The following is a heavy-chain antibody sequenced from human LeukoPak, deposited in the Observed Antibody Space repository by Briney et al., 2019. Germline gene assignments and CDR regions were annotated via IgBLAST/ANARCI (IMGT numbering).Heavy chain of an antibody. CDR3: TREKTYCTTSTCDFSLDY. Sequence: SETLSLTCTVSGGSISSSSYYWGWIRQPPGKGLEWIGSIYYSGSTYYNPSLKSRVTISVDTSKSQFSLTLSSVTAADTAVYYCTREKTYCTTSTCDFSLDYWGQGTLVTVSS. CDR1: GGSISSSSYY. V-gene: IGHV4-39*07. J-gene: IGHJ4*02. D-gene: IGHD2-8*01. CDR2: IYYSGST.